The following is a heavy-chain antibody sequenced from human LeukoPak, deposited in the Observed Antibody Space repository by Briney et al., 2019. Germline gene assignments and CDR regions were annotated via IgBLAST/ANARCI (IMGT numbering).Heavy chain of an antibody. J-gene: IGHJ4*02. CDR2: IYYSGST. Sequence: SETLSLTCTVSGGSISSSSYYWGWIRQPPGKGLEWIGSIYYSGSTYYNPSLKSRVTISVDTSKNQFSLKLSSVTAADTAVYYCASSASSTAIKDWGQGTLVTVSS. CDR1: GGSISSSSYY. V-gene: IGHV4-39*07. CDR3: ASSASSTAIKD. D-gene: IGHD2-2*01.